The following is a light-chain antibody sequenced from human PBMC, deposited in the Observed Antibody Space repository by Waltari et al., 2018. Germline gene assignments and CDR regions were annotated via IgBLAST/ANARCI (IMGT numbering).Light chain of an antibody. CDR3: QQYYTTPYT. Sequence: DIVMTQSPDSLAVSLGERATINCKSSQSVLLSSNNRNNLTWYKQQPGLPSKLLIYWATTRESGVPGRFSGSGSGTDFTLTISSLQAEDVAVYYCQQYYTTPYTFGQGTKLEIK. CDR2: WAT. V-gene: IGKV4-1*01. CDR1: QSVLLSSNNRNN. J-gene: IGKJ2*01.